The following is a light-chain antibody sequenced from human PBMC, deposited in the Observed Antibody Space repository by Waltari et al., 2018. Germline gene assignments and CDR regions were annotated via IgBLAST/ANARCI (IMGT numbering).Light chain of an antibody. Sequence: QSVLTQPPSPSVTSGRRVTFSCSGNRDHQGHSYVYCYQHLPGAPPKLLIHRNNRRPSGVPDRFSGAKSGTSASLTTGGLRYDEEADYYCAVWDDSLTAVVFGGGTKLTVL. CDR2: RNN. J-gene: IGLJ2*01. V-gene: IGLV1-47*01. CDR1: RDHQGHSY. CDR3: AVWDDSLTAVV.